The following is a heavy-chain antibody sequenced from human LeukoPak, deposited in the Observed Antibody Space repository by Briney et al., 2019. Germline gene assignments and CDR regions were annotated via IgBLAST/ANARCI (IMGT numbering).Heavy chain of an antibody. J-gene: IGHJ4*02. CDR3: AKRGVVIRVILVGFHKEAYYFDS. CDR2: ISDSGGRT. V-gene: IGHV3-23*01. Sequence: GGSLRLSCAVSGITLSNYGMSWVRQAPGKGLEWVAGISDSGGRTNYADSVKGRFTISRDNPKNTLYLQMNSLRAEVTAVYFCAKRGVVIRVILVGFHKEAYYFDSWGQGALVTVSS. CDR1: GITLSNYG. D-gene: IGHD3-22*01.